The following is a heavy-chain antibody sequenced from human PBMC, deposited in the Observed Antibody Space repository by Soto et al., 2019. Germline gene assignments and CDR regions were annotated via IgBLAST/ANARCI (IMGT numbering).Heavy chain of an antibody. J-gene: IGHJ4*02. CDR3: AKDQWGLSGEWLGGYFDH. D-gene: IGHD2-8*02. V-gene: IGHV3-64D*06. CDR1: GFNFMSYA. Sequence: GGSLRLSCSVSGFNFMSYAMHWVRRAPGRRLEHVSAISRDGRITYYAASVNDRFTITRDNSKNALYLQMSSLSVDDTAVYYCAKDQWGLSGEWLGGYFDHWGQGTQVTVSS. CDR2: ISRDGRIT.